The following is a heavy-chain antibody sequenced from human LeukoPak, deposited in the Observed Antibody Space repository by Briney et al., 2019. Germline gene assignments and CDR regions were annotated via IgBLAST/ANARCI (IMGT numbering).Heavy chain of an antibody. V-gene: IGHV3-48*01. Sequence: GGSLRLSCAASGFTFSSYSMNWVRQAPGKGLEWVSYISSSSSTIYYADSVKGRYTISRDNAKNSLYLQMNSLRAEDTAVYYCARDRGNYDSSGYYSAAFDIWGQGTMVTVSS. D-gene: IGHD3-22*01. J-gene: IGHJ3*02. CDR2: ISSSSSTI. CDR1: GFTFSSYS. CDR3: ARDRGNYDSSGYYSAAFDI.